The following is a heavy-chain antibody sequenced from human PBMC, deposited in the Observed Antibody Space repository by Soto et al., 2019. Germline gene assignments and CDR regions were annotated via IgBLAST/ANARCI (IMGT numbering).Heavy chain of an antibody. CDR1: GFTFSSYA. CDR2: ISGSGDST. CDR3: ARRGSSWYFDY. J-gene: IGHJ4*02. D-gene: IGHD6-13*01. V-gene: IGHV3-23*01. Sequence: EVQLLESGGGLVQPGGSLRLSCAASGFTFSSYAMNWVRQAPGKGLEWVSVISGSGDSTYYADSVKGRFTISSDKSKNTRFLQMNSLRAEETAVYYFARRGSSWYFDYWGQGTLVTVSS.